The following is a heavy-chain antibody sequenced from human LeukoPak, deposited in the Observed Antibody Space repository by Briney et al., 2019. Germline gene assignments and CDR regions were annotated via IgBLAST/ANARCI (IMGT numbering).Heavy chain of an antibody. Sequence: IPSQTLSLTCTVSGGSISSGSYSWSWIRQPPGKGLEWIGYIYPRGSTYYNPSLKSRVILSLDKSANQFSLNLSSVTAADTAVYYCARFSPRAMGNYLDFWGQGTLVTVSS. V-gene: IGHV4-30-2*01. D-gene: IGHD7-27*01. CDR3: ARFSPRAMGNYLDF. CDR1: GGSISSGSYS. J-gene: IGHJ4*02. CDR2: IYPRGST.